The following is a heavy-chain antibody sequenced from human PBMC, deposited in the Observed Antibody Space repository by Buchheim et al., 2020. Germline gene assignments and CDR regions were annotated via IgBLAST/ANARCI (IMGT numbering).Heavy chain of an antibody. V-gene: IGHV3-7*01. CDR3: ARDLPRHYDFYGMDV. Sequence: EVQLVESGGGLVQPGGSLRLSCAASGFTFSSYWMSWVRQAPGKGLEWVANIKQDGSEKYYVESVKGRFTISRDNAKNSLYLQMNSLRAEDTAVYYCARDLPRHYDFYGMDVWGQGTT. CDR1: GFTFSSYW. J-gene: IGHJ6*02. CDR2: IKQDGSEK. D-gene: IGHD3-3*01.